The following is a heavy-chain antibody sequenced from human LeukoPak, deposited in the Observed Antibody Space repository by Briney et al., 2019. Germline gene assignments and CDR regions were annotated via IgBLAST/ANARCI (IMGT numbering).Heavy chain of an antibody. Sequence: SVKVSCKASGGTFSSYAISWVRQAPGQGLEWMGGIIPIFGTANYAQKFQGRVTITADKSTSTAYMELSSLRSEDTAVYYCATTMIVVVTPFDYWGQGTLVTVSS. CDR1: GGTFSSYA. CDR2: IIPIFGTA. V-gene: IGHV1-69*06. CDR3: ATTMIVVVTPFDY. J-gene: IGHJ4*02. D-gene: IGHD3-22*01.